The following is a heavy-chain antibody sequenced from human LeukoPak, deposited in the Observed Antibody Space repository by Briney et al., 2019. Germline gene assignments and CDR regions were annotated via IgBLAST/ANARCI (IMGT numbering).Heavy chain of an antibody. CDR2: INSNGGST. D-gene: IGHD1-26*01. J-gene: IGHJ4*02. V-gene: IGHV3-64D*06. Sequence: GGSLRLSCSASGFTFSSYAMHWVRQAPGKGLQYVSGINSNGGSTHHADSVKGRFTISRDNSKNTLSLQMTSLRTEDTAVYYCVRVLVGATYDYWGQGTLVTVSS. CDR1: GFTFSSYA. CDR3: VRVLVGATYDY.